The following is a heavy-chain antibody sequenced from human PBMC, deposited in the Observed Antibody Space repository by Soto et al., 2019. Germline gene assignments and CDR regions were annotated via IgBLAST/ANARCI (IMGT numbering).Heavy chain of an antibody. V-gene: IGHV3-74*01. CDR2: INIDGSHR. CDR3: TRGVSSWNGIDF. J-gene: IGHJ4*02. D-gene: IGHD6-13*01. Sequence: EVQLGESGGGLVQPGGSLRLFCAASGFTFSNDWMHWVRQAPGKGLEWVSRINIDGSHRDYADSVKGRFTISRDDAQNTIYVQMHGLRVEDTAVYYCTRGVSSWNGIDFWGQGTLVTVPS. CDR1: GFTFSNDW.